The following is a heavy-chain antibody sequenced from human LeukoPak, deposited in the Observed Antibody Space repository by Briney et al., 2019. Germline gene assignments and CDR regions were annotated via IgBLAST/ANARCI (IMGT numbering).Heavy chain of an antibody. D-gene: IGHD5-24*01. Sequence: GGSLRLSCAASGFTFSGSAMHWVRQASGKGLEWVGRIRSKANSYATAYAASVKVRFTISRDDSKNTAYLQMNSLKTEDTAVYYCTRHLGDRGFSRDGYKYAFDIWGQGTMVTVSS. CDR3: TRHLGDRGFSRDGYKYAFDI. V-gene: IGHV3-73*01. CDR2: IRSKANSYAT. CDR1: GFTFSGSA. J-gene: IGHJ3*02.